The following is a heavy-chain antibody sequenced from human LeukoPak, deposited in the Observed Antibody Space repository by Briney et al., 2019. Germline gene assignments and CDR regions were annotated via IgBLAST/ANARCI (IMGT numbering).Heavy chain of an antibody. CDR2: INIGGTNT. V-gene: IGHV3-11*01. J-gene: IGHJ5*02. CDR1: GFTFNDYY. Sequence: PGGSLRLSSAASGFTFNDYYMSWIRQAPGKGLEWLSYINIGGTNTHYADSVKGRFTISRDNAKKSLYLEMNNLRAEDTAVYYCATDGAGLDTWGQGVLVTVSS. CDR3: ATDGAGLDT.